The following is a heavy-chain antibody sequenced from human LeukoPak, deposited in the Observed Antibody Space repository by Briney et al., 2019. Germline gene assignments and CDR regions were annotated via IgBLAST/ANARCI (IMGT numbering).Heavy chain of an antibody. CDR2: IYYSGST. J-gene: IGHJ6*02. V-gene: IGHV4-59*08. D-gene: IGHD4-17*01. Sequence: SETLSLTCTVSGGSISSYYWSWIRQPPGKGLEWIGYIYYSGSTNYNPSLKSRVTISVDTSKNQFSLKLSSVTAADTAVYYCARHTDPYGDGRYGKDVWGQGTTVTVSS. CDR3: ARHTDPYGDGRYGKDV. CDR1: GGSISSYY.